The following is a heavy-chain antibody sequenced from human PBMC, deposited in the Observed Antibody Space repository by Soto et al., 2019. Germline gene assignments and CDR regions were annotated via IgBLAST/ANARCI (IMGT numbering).Heavy chain of an antibody. V-gene: IGHV3-21*01. D-gene: IGHD3-16*01. CDR1: GFTFSSYS. J-gene: IGHJ6*02. CDR2: ISSSSSYA. CDR3: ASNYAYAEGYYFYGIDV. Sequence: GGSLRLSCAASGFTFSSYSMNWVRQAPGKGLEWVSSISSSSSYAYYADSVKGRFTISRDNAKNTLHLQMNSLGAEDTAVYYCASNYAYAEGYYFYGIDVWGQGTTVTVSS.